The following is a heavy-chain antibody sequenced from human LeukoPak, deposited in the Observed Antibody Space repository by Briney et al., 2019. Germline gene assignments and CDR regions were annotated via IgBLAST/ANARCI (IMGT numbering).Heavy chain of an antibody. V-gene: IGHV4-34*01. D-gene: IGHD3-3*01. CDR1: GGSFSGYY. CDR3: ARGRRRNRITIFGVVITYYFDY. J-gene: IGHJ4*02. CDR2: INHSGST. Sequence: SETLSLTCAVYGGSFSGYYWSWIRQPPGKGLERIGEINHSGSTNYNPSLKSRVTISVDTSRNQFSLKLSSVTAADTAVYYCARGRRRNRITIFGVVITYYFDYWGQGTLVTVSS.